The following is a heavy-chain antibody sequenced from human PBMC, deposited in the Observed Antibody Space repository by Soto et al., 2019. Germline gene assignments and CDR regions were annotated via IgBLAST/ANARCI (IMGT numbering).Heavy chain of an antibody. CDR2: ISSTSSTK. D-gene: IGHD3-10*01. CDR1: GFTFSSHA. J-gene: IGHJ6*02. Sequence: PXGALRLSCAASGFTFSSHAMNWVRRAPGKGLEWVSFISSTSSTKNYADSVKGRFTISRANAKNSLYLQMSSLRDEDTAVYYCARRITMVRGPYYYYGPDVWGQGTTVTVSS. V-gene: IGHV3-48*02. CDR3: ARRITMVRGPYYYYGPDV.